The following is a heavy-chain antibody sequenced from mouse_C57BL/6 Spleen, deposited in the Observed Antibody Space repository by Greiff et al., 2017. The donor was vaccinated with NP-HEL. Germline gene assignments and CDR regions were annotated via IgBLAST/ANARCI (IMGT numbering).Heavy chain of an antibody. CDR3: ARGEYYGSSSEAMDY. V-gene: IGHV3-6*01. CDR2: ISYDGSN. Sequence: DVKLQESGPGLVKPSQSLSLTCSVTGYSITSGYYWNWIRQFPGNKLEWMGYISYDGSNNYNPSLKNRISITRDTSKNQFFLKLNSVTTEDTATYYCARGEYYGSSSEAMDYWGQGTSVTVSS. D-gene: IGHD1-1*01. J-gene: IGHJ4*01. CDR1: GYSITSGYY.